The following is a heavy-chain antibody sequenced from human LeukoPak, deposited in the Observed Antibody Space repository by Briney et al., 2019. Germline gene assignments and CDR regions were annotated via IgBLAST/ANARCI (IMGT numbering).Heavy chain of an antibody. CDR2: IYYSGRT. J-gene: IGHJ4*02. D-gene: IGHD2-2*01. V-gene: IGHV4-30-4*01. Sequence: SQTLSLTCTVSGGSISSGDYYWSWIRQPPGKGLEWIGYIYYSGRTYYNPSLKSRVTISVDTSKNQFSLNPTSVTAADTAVYYCAALQRPAAIDYWGQGTLVTVSS. CDR3: AALQRPAAIDY. CDR1: GGSISSGDYY.